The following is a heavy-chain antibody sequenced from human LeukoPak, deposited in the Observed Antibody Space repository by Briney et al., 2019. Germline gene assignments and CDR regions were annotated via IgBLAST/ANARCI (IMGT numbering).Heavy chain of an antibody. CDR1: GGSISSSNW. D-gene: IGHD3-10*01. CDR3: ARSSGSLIWRLYYFDY. CDR2: IYHSGST. J-gene: IGHJ4*02. Sequence: SETLSLTCAVSGGSISSSNWWSWVRQPPGKGLEWIGEIYHSGSTNYNPSLKSRVTISVDKSKNQFSLKLSSVTAADTAVYYCARSSGSLIWRLYYFDYWGQGTLVTVSS. V-gene: IGHV4-4*02.